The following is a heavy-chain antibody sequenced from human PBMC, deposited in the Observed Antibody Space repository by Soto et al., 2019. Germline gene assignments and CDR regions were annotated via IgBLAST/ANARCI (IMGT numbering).Heavy chain of an antibody. CDR2: IIPIFETA. CDR3: ATSTSSSWQNDY. J-gene: IGHJ4*02. V-gene: IGHV1-69*01. CDR1: GGTFKTFA. Sequence: QVQLEQSGAEVKKPGSSVKVSCKASGGTFKTFAISWVRQAPGQGLEWIGGIIPIFETANYAQRLQDRLTITADESTRTAYMELSRLTSDDSAIYFCATSTSSSWQNDYWVLGTLVVVSS. D-gene: IGHD6-13*01.